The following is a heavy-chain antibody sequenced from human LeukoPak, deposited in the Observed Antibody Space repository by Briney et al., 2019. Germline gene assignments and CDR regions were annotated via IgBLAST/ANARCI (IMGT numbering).Heavy chain of an antibody. CDR3: ASPRVFYDAFAI. CDR1: GYTFTSYG. D-gene: IGHD2-8*01. Sequence: EASVNVSFTASGYTFTSYGISWVRQAPGQGLEWMGWISAYNGNTNYAQKLQGRVTMTTDTSTSTAYMELRSLRSDDTAVYYCASPRVFYDAFAIWGQGTMVTVSS. V-gene: IGHV1-18*01. J-gene: IGHJ3*02. CDR2: ISAYNGNT.